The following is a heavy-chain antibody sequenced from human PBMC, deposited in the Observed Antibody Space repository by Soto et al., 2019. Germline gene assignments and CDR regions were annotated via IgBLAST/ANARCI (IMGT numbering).Heavy chain of an antibody. CDR2: ISSSSSYI. Sequence: GGSLRLSCAASGFTFSSYSMNWVRQAPGKGLEWVSSISSSSSYIYYADSVKGRFTISRDNAKNSLYLQMNSLRAEDTAVYYCARAPDYDFWSGYYMFDYWGQGTLVTVSS. V-gene: IGHV3-21*01. CDR1: GFTFSSYS. CDR3: ARAPDYDFWSGYYMFDY. J-gene: IGHJ4*02. D-gene: IGHD3-3*01.